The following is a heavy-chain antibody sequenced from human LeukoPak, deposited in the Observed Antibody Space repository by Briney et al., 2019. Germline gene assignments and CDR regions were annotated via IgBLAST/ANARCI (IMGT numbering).Heavy chain of an antibody. CDR1: GFXFINAW. V-gene: IGHV3-15*01. J-gene: IGHJ4*02. CDR3: ITAYYDSSGYYVY. Sequence: PGGSLRLSCAASGFXFINAWMTWVRQAPGKGLEWVGSIKSKADGGTTDYAAPVKGRFTISRDDSKNTLYLQMNSLKTEDTAVYYCITAYYDSSGYYVYWGQGTLVTVSS. CDR2: IKSKADGGTT. D-gene: IGHD3-22*01.